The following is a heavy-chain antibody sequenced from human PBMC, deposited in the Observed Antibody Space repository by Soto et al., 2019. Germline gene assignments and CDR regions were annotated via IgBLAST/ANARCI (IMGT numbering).Heavy chain of an antibody. CDR1: GYTFPSYY. CDR2: INPSGGST. Sequence: QVQLVQSGAEVKKPGASVKVSCKASGYTFPSYYMHWVRQAPGQGLEWMGIINPSGGSTSYAQKFQGRVTMTRDTSTSTVYMELSSLRSEDTAVYYCARERLLWFGESMSFDPWGQGTLVTVSS. CDR3: ARERLLWFGESMSFDP. D-gene: IGHD3-10*01. V-gene: IGHV1-46*01. J-gene: IGHJ5*02.